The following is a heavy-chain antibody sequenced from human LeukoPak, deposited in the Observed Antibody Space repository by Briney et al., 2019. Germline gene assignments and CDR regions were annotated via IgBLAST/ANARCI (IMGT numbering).Heavy chain of an antibody. CDR2: IYYSGST. Sequence: PSETLSLTYTVSGGSISKYYWSWLRQPPGKGLEWIGYIYYSGSTNYNPSLKSRVTISVDTSKNQFSLRLSSVTAADTALYYCARVRGYCSSTSISYFDYWGQGTLVTVSS. J-gene: IGHJ4*02. CDR3: ARVRGYCSSTSISYFDY. V-gene: IGHV4-59*01. D-gene: IGHD2-2*01. CDR1: GGSISKYY.